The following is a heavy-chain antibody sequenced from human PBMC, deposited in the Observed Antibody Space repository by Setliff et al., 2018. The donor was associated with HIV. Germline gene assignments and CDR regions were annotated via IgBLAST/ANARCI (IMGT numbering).Heavy chain of an antibody. Sequence: GSLSLSCAASGFTLSSYSMVWVRQAPGKGLEWISYISSGDSKLYYAGSVRGRFTISRDNVGNSLYLQMNSLRAEDTAVYHCARERWAGATRPNDFDYWGQGTLVTVSS. CDR1: GFTLSSYS. CDR2: ISSGDSKL. J-gene: IGHJ4*02. D-gene: IGHD6-6*01. V-gene: IGHV3-48*01. CDR3: ARERWAGATRPNDFDY.